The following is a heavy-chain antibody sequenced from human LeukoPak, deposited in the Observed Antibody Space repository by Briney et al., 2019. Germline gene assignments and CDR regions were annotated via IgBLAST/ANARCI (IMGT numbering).Heavy chain of an antibody. CDR1: GGSISSYY. J-gene: IGHJ6*03. D-gene: IGHD6-19*01. V-gene: IGHV4-59*01. CDR3: ARCGSGPRHYYYYYMDV. CDR2: IYYSGST. Sequence: PSEILSLTCTVSGGSISSYYWSWIRQPPGKGLEWIGYIYYSGSTNYNPSLKSRVTISVDTSKNQFSLKLSSVTAADTAVYYCARCGSGPRHYYYYYMDVWGKGTTVTVSS.